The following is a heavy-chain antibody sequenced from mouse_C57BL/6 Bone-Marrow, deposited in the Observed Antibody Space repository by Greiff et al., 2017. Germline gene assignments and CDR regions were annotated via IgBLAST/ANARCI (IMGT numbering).Heavy chain of an antibody. CDR1: GYTFTSYG. J-gene: IGHJ3*01. CDR2: IYPRSGNT. CDR3: ASPSLYSNEVAY. V-gene: IGHV1-81*01. D-gene: IGHD2-5*01. Sequence: QVQLQQSGAELARPGASVKLSCKASGYTFTSYGISWVKQRTGQGLEWIGEIYPRSGNTYYNEKFKGKATLTADKSSSTAYMELRSLTSEDSAVYFCASPSLYSNEVAYWGQGTLVTVSA.